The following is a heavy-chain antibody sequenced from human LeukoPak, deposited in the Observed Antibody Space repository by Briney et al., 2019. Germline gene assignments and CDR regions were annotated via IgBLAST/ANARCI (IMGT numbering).Heavy chain of an antibody. CDR2: INSDGRST. Sequence: GGCLRLSCAAPGSTFSSYWMHWVRHAPGKVLVWVSRINSDGRSTIYADSVRGRFTISRDNAKNTLYLQMNSLRAEDTAVYYCARPGGYGYWYFDLWGRGTLVTVSS. J-gene: IGHJ2*01. CDR3: ARPGGYGYWYFDL. V-gene: IGHV3-74*01. CDR1: GSTFSSYW. D-gene: IGHD4-17*01.